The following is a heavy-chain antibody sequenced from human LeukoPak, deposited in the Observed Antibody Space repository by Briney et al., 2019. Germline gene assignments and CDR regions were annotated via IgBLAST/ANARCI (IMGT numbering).Heavy chain of an antibody. V-gene: IGHV1-2*02. J-gene: IGHJ6*02. CDR2: INPNSGGT. Sequence: ASVKVSCKASGCTFTGYYMHWVRQAPGQGLEWMGWINPNSGGTNYAQKFQGRVTMTRDTSISTAYMELSRLRSDDTVVYYCARVPHYSYYYYYGMDVWGQGTTVTVSS. CDR1: GCTFTGYY. CDR3: ARVPHYSYYYYYGMDV. D-gene: IGHD3-10*01.